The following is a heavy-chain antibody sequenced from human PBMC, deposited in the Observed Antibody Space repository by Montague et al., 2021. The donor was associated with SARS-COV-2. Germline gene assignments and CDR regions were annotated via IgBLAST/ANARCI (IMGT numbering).Heavy chain of an antibody. CDR1: GGSISGYY. Sequence: SETLSLTCIVSGGSISGYYWSWIRQPPGKGLEWIGYIYHSGNTKYNPSLKSRVSISVDTSKNQFSLRLCSVTAADTAVYYCAREYRIELWQTNWYFGLWGRGTLVTVSS. V-gene: IGHV4-59*01. D-gene: IGHD5-18*01. J-gene: IGHJ2*01. CDR3: AREYRIELWQTNWYFGL. CDR2: IYHSGNT.